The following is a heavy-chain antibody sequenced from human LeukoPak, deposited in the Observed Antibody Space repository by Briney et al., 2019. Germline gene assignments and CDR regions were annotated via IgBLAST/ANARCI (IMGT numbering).Heavy chain of an antibody. CDR2: IYYSGST. Sequence: TQTLSLTCTVSGGSISSGGYYWSWIRQHPGKGLEWIGYIYYSGSTYYNPSLKSRVTISVDTSNNQFSLKLSSVTAADTAVYYCARDHNDILTGSTAFDIWGQGTMVTVSS. D-gene: IGHD3-9*01. CDR1: GGSISSGGYY. CDR3: ARDHNDILTGSTAFDI. J-gene: IGHJ3*02. V-gene: IGHV4-31*03.